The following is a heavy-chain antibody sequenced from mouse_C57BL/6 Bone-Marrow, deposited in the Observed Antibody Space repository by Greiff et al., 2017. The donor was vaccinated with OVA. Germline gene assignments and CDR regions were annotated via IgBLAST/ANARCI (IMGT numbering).Heavy chain of an antibody. Sequence: EVNVVESGGGLVKPGGSLKLSCAASGFTFSSYAMSWVRQTPEKRLEWVATISDGGSYTYYPDNVKGRFTISRDNAKNNLYLQMSHLKSEDTAMYYCAREGSLYYYGSSPFAYWGQGTLVTVSA. J-gene: IGHJ3*01. D-gene: IGHD1-1*01. CDR3: AREGSLYYYGSSPFAY. CDR1: GFTFSSYA. V-gene: IGHV5-4*01. CDR2: ISDGGSYT.